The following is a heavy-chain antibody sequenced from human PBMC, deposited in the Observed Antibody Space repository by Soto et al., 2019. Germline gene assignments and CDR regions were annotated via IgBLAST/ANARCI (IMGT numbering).Heavy chain of an antibody. Sequence: QVQLQESGPGLVKPSQTLSLTCTVSGGSISSGGYYWSWVRQLPGKGLEWIGYIYYSGSTYYNPSLKSRVTISVDTSKNQFSLKLSSVTAADTAVYCCARNRRPAECFDPWGQGALVTVSS. CDR1: GGSISSGGYY. D-gene: IGHD3-3*01. J-gene: IGHJ5*02. V-gene: IGHV4-31*03. CDR2: IYYSGST. CDR3: ARNRRPAECFDP.